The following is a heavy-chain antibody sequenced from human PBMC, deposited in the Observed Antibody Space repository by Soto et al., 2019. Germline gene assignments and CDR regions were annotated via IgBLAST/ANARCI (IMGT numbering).Heavy chain of an antibody. Sequence: QVQLVQSGAEVKKPGSSVKVSCKASGGTFSSYAISWVRQAPGQGLEWMGGIIPIFGTANYAQKFQGRVTITADESTSPAYMEQSSLRSEDTAGYYGGGYAHYSYDMEVWGQGNTVTVSS. CDR2: IIPIFGTA. D-gene: IGHD5-12*01. J-gene: IGHJ6*02. CDR3: GGYAHYSYDMEV. V-gene: IGHV1-69*12. CDR1: GGTFSSYA.